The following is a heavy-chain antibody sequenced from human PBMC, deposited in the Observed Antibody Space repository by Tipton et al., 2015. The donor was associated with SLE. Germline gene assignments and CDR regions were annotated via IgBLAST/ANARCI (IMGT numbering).Heavy chain of an antibody. Sequence: SLRLSCAASGFTVSSNYMSWVRQAPGKGLEWVSSISSSSSYIYYADSVKGRFTISRDNAKNSLYLQMNSLRAEDTAVYYCARGEDSSSWYFDYWGQGTLVTVSS. D-gene: IGHD6-13*01. V-gene: IGHV3-21*01. J-gene: IGHJ4*02. CDR3: ARGEDSSSWYFDY. CDR1: GFTVSSNY. CDR2: ISSSSSYI.